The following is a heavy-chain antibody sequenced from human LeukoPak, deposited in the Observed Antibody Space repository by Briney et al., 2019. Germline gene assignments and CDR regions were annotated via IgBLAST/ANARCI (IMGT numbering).Heavy chain of an antibody. D-gene: IGHD5-18*01. CDR1: GFTFSSYS. V-gene: IGHV3-48*01. CDR3: ARGGYSYGYRDDYYYYMDV. Sequence: GGPLRLSCAASGFTFSSYSMNWVRQAPGKGLEWVSYISSSSSTIYYADSVKGRFTISRDNAKNSLYLQMNSLRAEDTAVYYCARGGYSYGYRDDYYYYMDVWGKGTTVTVSS. CDR2: ISSSSSTI. J-gene: IGHJ6*03.